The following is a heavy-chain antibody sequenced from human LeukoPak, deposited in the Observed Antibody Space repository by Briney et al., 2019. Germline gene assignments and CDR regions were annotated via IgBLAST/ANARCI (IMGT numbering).Heavy chain of an antibody. J-gene: IGHJ6*02. Sequence: GGSLRLSCAASGFTFINYHMNWVRQAPGEGLEWVSAVSDDGKSTYYADSVKGRFTISRDNSKNTLYLQMNSLRAEDTAIYYCAKDRSWGYYYASMNVWGQGTRVTVSS. CDR3: AKDRSWGYYYASMNV. V-gene: IGHV3-23*01. CDR2: VSDDGKST. D-gene: IGHD7-27*01. CDR1: GFTFINYH.